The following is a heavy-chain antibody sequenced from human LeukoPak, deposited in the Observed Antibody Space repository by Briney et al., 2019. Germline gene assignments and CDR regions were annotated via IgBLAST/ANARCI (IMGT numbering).Heavy chain of an antibody. CDR3: ARDPYQLLRGLYYYYYGMDV. CDR2: IIPIFGTA. D-gene: IGHD2-2*01. J-gene: IGHJ6*02. CDR1: GGTFSSYA. V-gene: IGHV1-69*01. Sequence: SVKVSCKASGGTFSSYAISWVRQAPGQGLGWMGGIIPIFGTANYAQKFQGRVTITADESTSTAYMELSSLRSEDTAVYYCARDPYQLLRGLYYYYYGMDVWGQGTTVTVSS.